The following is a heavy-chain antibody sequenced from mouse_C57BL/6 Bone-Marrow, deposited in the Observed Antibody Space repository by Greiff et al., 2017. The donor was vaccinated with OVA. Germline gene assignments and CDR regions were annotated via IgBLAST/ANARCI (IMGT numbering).Heavy chain of an antibody. CDR2: IDPEDGET. J-gene: IGHJ2*01. D-gene: IGHD2-2*01. CDR1: GFNINDYY. CDR3: ARPAMVTATGVDY. Sequence: DVQLQESGAELVKPGASVKLSCTASGFNINDYYMHWVKQRPEQGLEWIGRIDPEDGETKYAPKFQGKATITADTSSNTAYLQLSSLTSEDTAVYYCARPAMVTATGVDYWGQGTTLTVSS. V-gene: IGHV14-2*01.